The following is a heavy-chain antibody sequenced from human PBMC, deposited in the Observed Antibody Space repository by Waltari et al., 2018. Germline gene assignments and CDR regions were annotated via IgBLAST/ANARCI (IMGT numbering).Heavy chain of an antibody. CDR2: IYSGRTT. CDR1: GFIVNKYF. D-gene: IGHD3-22*01. CDR3: ARGHYYDTDGFYEYAYDV. J-gene: IGHJ3*01. Sequence: EVQLVESGGGLVQPGGSLRLSCEASGFIVNKYFMNWVRPAPGKGLEGDSIIYSGRTTFYADSVKGRFTISRDNSKNTIFLQMTRLSAEDTAVYYCARGHYYDTDGFYEYAYDVWGQGTAVTVSS. V-gene: IGHV3-66*01.